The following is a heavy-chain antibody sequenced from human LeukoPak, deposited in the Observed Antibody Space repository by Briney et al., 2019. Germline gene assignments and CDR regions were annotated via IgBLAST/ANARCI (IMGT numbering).Heavy chain of an antibody. CDR2: IYYSGST. V-gene: IGHV4-39*01. D-gene: IGHD6-19*01. CDR1: GGSISSSSYY. CDR3: ASQPGSGWFNY. Sequence: SETLSLTCTVSGGSISSSSYYWGWIRQPPGKGLEWIGSIYYSGSTYYNPSLKSRVTISVDTSKNQFSLKLSSVTAADTAVYYCASQPGSGWFNYWGQGTLVTVSS. J-gene: IGHJ4*02.